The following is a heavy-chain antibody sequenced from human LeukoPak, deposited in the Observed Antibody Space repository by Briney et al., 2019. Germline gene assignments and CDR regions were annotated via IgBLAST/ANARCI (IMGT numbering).Heavy chain of an antibody. V-gene: IGHV1-2*06. J-gene: IGHJ4*02. CDR3: ARGYYDFWSGYPSFDY. Sequence: ASVKVSCKASGYTFTGYYMHWVRQAPGQGLEWMGRINPNSGGTNYAQRFQGRVTMTRDTSISTAYMELSRLRSDDTAVYYCARGYYDFWSGYPSFDYWGQGTLVTVSS. D-gene: IGHD3-3*01. CDR1: GYTFTGYY. CDR2: INPNSGGT.